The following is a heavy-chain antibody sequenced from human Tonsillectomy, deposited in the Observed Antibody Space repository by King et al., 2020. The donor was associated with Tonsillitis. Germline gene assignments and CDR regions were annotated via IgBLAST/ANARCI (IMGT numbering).Heavy chain of an antibody. J-gene: IGHJ3*02. D-gene: IGHD2-21*01. V-gene: IGHV3-21*01. Sequence: QLVQSGGGLVKPGGSLSPSCAASGFTFGSYSMNGVRRPPGKGREWVSPIRSGSSYLYYADSVKGRFTISRDNAKNSLYLQMNSLRAEDTAVYYCAREVIGDAFDIWGQGTMVTVSS. CDR2: IRSGSSYL. CDR3: AREVIGDAFDI. CDR1: GFTFGSYS.